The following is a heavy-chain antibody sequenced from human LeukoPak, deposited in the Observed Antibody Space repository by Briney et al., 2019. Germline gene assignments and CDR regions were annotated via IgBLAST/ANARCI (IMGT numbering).Heavy chain of an antibody. Sequence: ASVKVSCKASGYTFTSYGISWVRQAPGQGLEWMGGIIPIFGTANYAQKFQGRVTITADESTSTAYMELSSLRSEDTAVYYCARAGGYCSGGSCYPAFDYWGQGTLVTVSS. CDR1: GYTFTSYG. D-gene: IGHD2-15*01. CDR2: IIPIFGTA. J-gene: IGHJ4*02. CDR3: ARAGGYCSGGSCYPAFDY. V-gene: IGHV1-69*13.